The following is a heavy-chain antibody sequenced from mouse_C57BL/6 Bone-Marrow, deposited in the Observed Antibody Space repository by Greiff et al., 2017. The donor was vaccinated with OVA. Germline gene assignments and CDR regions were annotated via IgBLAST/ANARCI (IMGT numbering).Heavy chain of an antibody. J-gene: IGHJ3*01. V-gene: IGHV1-15*01. Sequence: VQVVESGAELVRPGASVTLSCKASGYTFTDYEMHWVKQTPVHGLEWIGAIDPETGGTAYNQKFKGKAILTADKSSSTAYMELRSLTSEDSAVYYCTRSRGNYAWFAYWGQGTLVTVSA. D-gene: IGHD2-1*01. CDR1: GYTFTDYE. CDR2: IDPETGGT. CDR3: TRSRGNYAWFAY.